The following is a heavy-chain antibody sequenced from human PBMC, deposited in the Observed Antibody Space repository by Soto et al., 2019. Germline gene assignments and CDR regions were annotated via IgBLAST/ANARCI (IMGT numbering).Heavy chain of an antibody. CDR2: INPSGGST. D-gene: IGHD2-2*01. J-gene: IGHJ5*02. Sequence: ASVKVSCKASGYTFTSYSMHWVRQAPGQGLEWMGIINPSGGSTSYAQKFQGRVTMTRDTSTSTVYMELSSLRSEDTAVYYCVRESTPTRWFDPWGQGTLVTVSS. CDR3: VRESTPTRWFDP. V-gene: IGHV1-46*03. CDR1: GYTFTSYS.